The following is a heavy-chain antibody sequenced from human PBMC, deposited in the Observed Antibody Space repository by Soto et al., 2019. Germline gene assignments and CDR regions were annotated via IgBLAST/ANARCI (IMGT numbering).Heavy chain of an antibody. J-gene: IGHJ4*02. Sequence: EVHLVESGGGLVQPGGSLRLSCAASGFTFSKYWFHWVRQAPGKGLMWVSRIDPYDTGITYADSVKGRFTISRDNAGGTLYLQMDSLTAEDTAVYYCARDMTGADDYLGQGTRVTVSS. CDR3: ARDMTGADDY. CDR2: IDPYDTGI. CDR1: GFTFSKYW. V-gene: IGHV3-74*01. D-gene: IGHD3-9*01.